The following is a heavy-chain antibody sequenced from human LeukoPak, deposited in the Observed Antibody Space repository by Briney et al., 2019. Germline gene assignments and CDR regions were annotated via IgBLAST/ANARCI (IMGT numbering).Heavy chain of an antibody. CDR2: ISAYNGNT. Sequence: ASVKVSCKASGGTFSSYAISWVRQAPGQGLEWMGWISAYNGNTNYAQKLQGRVTMTTDTSTSTAYMELRSLRSDDTAVYYCARLYCSSTSCYYSPNWFDPWGQGTLVTVSS. CDR3: ARLYCSSTSCYYSPNWFDP. V-gene: IGHV1-18*01. D-gene: IGHD2-2*01. J-gene: IGHJ5*02. CDR1: GGTFSSYA.